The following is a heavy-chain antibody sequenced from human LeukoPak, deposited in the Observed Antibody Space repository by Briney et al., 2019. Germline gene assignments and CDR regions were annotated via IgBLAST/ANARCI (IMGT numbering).Heavy chain of an antibody. CDR1: GFTFSSYA. V-gene: IGHV3-23*01. D-gene: IGHD2-15*01. J-gene: IGHJ4*02. CDR2: ISANGGST. Sequence: GGSLRLSCAASGFTFSSYAMSWARQAPGKGLDWVSGISANGGSTYYADSVEGRFTISRDNSKNTLYLQMNSLRAEDTAVYYCAKDQSFFISGSDNWGQGTLVTVSS. CDR3: AKDQSFFISGSDN.